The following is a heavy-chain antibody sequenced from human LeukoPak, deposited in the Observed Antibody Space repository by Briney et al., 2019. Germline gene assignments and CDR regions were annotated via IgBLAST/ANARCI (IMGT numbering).Heavy chain of an antibody. D-gene: IGHD3-22*01. CDR1: GFSFSSYA. CDR2: ISGSGGSI. J-gene: IGHJ4*02. V-gene: IGHV3-23*01. CDR3: ARASYYYDSSGYY. Sequence: GGSLRLSCAASGFSFSSYAMSWVRQAPGKGLEWVSAISGSGGSIYYADSVKGRFTISRDNSKNTLYLQMNSLRAEDTAVYYCARASYYYDSSGYYWGQGTLVTVSS.